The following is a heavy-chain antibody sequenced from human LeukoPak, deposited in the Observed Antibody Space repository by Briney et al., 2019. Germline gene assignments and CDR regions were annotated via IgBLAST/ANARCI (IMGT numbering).Heavy chain of an antibody. D-gene: IGHD4-17*01. Sequence: GASVTVSCKTSGYTFTSYPLTWVRQAPGQGLEWMGWITTYNGNTNYAQKLQGRVTITTDTSTSTAYMDLRGLRSDDTAVYFCARGYDFGDYVGDFDYWGQGTLVTVSS. CDR1: GYTFTSYP. CDR2: ITTYNGNT. V-gene: IGHV1-18*01. CDR3: ARGYDFGDYVGDFDY. J-gene: IGHJ4*02.